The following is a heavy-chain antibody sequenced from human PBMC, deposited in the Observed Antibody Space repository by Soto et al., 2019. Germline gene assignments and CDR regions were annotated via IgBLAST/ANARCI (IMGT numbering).Heavy chain of an antibody. J-gene: IGHJ6*02. CDR3: ARAFTMVRGVIIGPLDV. D-gene: IGHD3-10*01. V-gene: IGHV5-10-1*01. CDR2: IDPSDSYT. Sequence: PGESRKISCKGSGYSFTSYWISWVRQMPGKGLEWMGRIDPSDSYTNYSPSFQGHVTISADRSISTAYLQWSSLKASDTAMYYCARAFTMVRGVIIGPLDVWGQGTTVTVSS. CDR1: GYSFTSYW.